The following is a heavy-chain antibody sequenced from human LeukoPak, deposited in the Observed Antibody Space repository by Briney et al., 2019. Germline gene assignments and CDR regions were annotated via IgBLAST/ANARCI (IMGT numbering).Heavy chain of an antibody. D-gene: IGHD3-3*01. CDR1: GGSISSSGYY. J-gene: IGHJ4*02. CDR2: MYYSGST. V-gene: IGHV4-39*07. Sequence: SETVSLTCTVSGGSISSSGYYWRWIRQPPGKGLEWIGSMYYSGSTYYNPSLKSRVTISVDTSKNHFSLKLSPVTAADTAVYYCARDFRGGYDFWSGYYTPYYFDYWGQGTLVTVSP. CDR3: ARDFRGGYDFWSGYYTPYYFDY.